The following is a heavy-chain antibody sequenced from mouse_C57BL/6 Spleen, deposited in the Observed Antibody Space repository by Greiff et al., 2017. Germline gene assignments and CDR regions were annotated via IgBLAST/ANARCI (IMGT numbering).Heavy chain of an antibody. CDR2: IYPGNSDT. J-gene: IGHJ4*01. CDR1: GYTFTSYW. Sequence: EVQLQQSGTVLARPGASVKMSCKTSGYTFTSYWMHWVKQRPGQGLEWIGAIYPGNSDTSYNQKFKGKAKLTAVTSASTAYMELSSLTNEDSAVYYWTRFYYYGSSWGYAMDYWGQGTSVTVSS. CDR3: TRFYYYGSSWGYAMDY. D-gene: IGHD1-1*01. V-gene: IGHV1-5*01.